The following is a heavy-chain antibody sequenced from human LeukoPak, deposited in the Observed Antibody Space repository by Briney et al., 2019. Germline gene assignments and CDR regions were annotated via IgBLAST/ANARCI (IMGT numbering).Heavy chain of an antibody. J-gene: IGHJ5*02. CDR3: ARAEYYYGSGSYDL. V-gene: IGHV4-34*01. CDR2: INHSGST. Sequence: SSETLSLTCAVYGGSFSGYYWSWIRQPPGRGLEWIGEINHSGSTNYNPSLKSRVTISVDTSKNQFSLKLSSLTAADTAVYYCARAEYYYGSGSYDLWGQGTLVTVSS. D-gene: IGHD3-10*01. CDR1: GGSFSGYY.